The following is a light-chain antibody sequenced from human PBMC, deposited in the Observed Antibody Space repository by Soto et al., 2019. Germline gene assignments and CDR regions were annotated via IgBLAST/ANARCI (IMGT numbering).Light chain of an antibody. CDR2: LGS. CDR3: MQALETPGT. J-gene: IGKJ3*01. V-gene: IGKV2-28*01. Sequence: DIVMTQSPLSLPVTPGEPASISCRSSQSLLHSNGYYYLDWYLQKPGQSPQLLIYLGSYRASGVPDRFSGSGSGTDFTLKISRVEAEDVGVYYCMQALETPGTFGPGTKVDIK. CDR1: QSLLHSNGYYY.